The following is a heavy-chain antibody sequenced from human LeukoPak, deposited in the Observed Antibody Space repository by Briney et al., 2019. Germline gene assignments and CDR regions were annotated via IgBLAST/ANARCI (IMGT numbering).Heavy chain of an antibody. CDR2: INSDGSST. CDR3: ARSSHSSGWYIPDAFDI. D-gene: IGHD6-19*01. Sequence: PGGSLRLSCAASGFTFSSYWMHWVRQAPGKGLVWVSRINSDGSSTSYADSVKGRFTISRDNAKNTLYLQMNSLRAEDTAVYYCARSSHSSGWYIPDAFDIWGQGTMVTVSS. V-gene: IGHV3-74*01. CDR1: GFTFSSYW. J-gene: IGHJ3*02.